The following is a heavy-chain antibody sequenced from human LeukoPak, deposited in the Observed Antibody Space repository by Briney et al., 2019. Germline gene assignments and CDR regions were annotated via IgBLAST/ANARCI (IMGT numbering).Heavy chain of an antibody. V-gene: IGHV3-23*01. D-gene: IGHD1-26*01. J-gene: IGHJ4*02. Sequence: GGSLRLSCAASGFTFSSYAMSWVRRAPGKGLEWVSAISGSGGSTYYADSVKGRFIISRDNSKNTLYLQMNSLRAEDTAVYYCAKRVGPTTYFDYWGQGTLVTVSS. CDR1: GFTFSSYA. CDR2: ISGSGGST. CDR3: AKRVGPTTYFDY.